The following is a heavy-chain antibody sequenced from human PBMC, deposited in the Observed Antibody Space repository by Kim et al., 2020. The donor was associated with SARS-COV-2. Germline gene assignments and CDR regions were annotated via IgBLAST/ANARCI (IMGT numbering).Heavy chain of an antibody. V-gene: IGHV3-66*01. CDR2: IHSGGST. CDR1: GFTDSSNY. Sequence: GGSLRLSCAASGFTDSSNYMSWVRQAPGKGLEWDSVIHSGGSTYYADSVKGRFTISRDNSKNTLYLQLNSLSAEDTAVYFCARGGWTDYRPWWLDPWGQG. CDR3: ARGGWTDYRPWWLDP. J-gene: IGHJ5*02. D-gene: IGHD4-17*01.